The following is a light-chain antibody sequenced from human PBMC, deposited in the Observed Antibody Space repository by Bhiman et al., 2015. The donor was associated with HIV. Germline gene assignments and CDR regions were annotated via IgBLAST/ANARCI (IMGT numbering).Light chain of an antibody. Sequence: SYELTQPPSVSVAPGKTATITCGGDNLGSKSVHWYQQRPGQAPVLVIFYDRDRPSGIPERFSGSKTGDTASLTITGAQAEDEADYYCNSRDSGGNHWVFGGGTKVTVL. CDR2: YDR. CDR3: NSRDSGGNHWV. J-gene: IGLJ3*02. V-gene: IGLV3-21*01. CDR1: NLGSKS.